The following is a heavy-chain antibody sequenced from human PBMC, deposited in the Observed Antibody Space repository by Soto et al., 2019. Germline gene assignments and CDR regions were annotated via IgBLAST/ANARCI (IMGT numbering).Heavy chain of an antibody. CDR3: ARGVDSGKFYAFEA. V-gene: IGHV4-4*02. CDR1: GDSITGDNW. CDR2: IYYCGTT. Sequence: SDTLSLTCAVSGDSITGDNWWIWVRQPPGKGLEWIGDIYYCGTTAYNPSLKTRVTISPDTSKNQFSLNLSSVTAADTAVYYCARGVDSGKFYAFEAWGQGTQVTVSS. D-gene: IGHD1-26*01. J-gene: IGHJ4*02.